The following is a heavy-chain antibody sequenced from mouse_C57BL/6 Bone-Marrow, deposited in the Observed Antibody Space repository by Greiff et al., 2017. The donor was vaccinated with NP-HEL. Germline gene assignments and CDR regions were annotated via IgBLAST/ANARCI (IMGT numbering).Heavy chain of an antibody. V-gene: IGHV5-6*01. CDR2: ISSGGSYT. Sequence: EVKLVESGGDLVKPGGSLKLSCAASGFTFSSYGMSWVRQTPDKRLEWVATISSGGSYTYYPDSVKGRFTISRDNAKNTLYLQMSRLKSEDTAMYYCARHGRFPYYFDYWGQGTTLTVSS. CDR1: GFTFSSYG. J-gene: IGHJ2*01. CDR3: ARHGRFPYYFDY.